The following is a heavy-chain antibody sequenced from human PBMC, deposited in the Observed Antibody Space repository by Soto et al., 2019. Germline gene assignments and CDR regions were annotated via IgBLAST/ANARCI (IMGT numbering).Heavy chain of an antibody. CDR2: INTYNGAT. D-gene: IGHD2-15*01. V-gene: IGHV1-18*01. CDR1: GYTLITYG. CDR3: ARYCSGGSCHKGVPDY. Sequence: SVKVSCKVSGYTLITYGISWVRQAPVQGLEWMGWINTYNGATNYAQNLQGRVTMTTDTSTNTAYMDLRSLRSDDTAVYYCARYCSGGSCHKGVPDYWGQGTLVTVSS. J-gene: IGHJ4*02.